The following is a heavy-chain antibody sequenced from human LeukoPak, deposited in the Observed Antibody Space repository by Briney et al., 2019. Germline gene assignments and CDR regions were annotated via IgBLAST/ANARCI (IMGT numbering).Heavy chain of an antibody. D-gene: IGHD3-10*01. Sequence: GGSLRLSCAASGFTFTNYAMNWVRQAPGKGLEWVSAISGSGDSTYYADSVKGRLTISRDNSKNTLYLQMNSLRAEDTALYYCAKDHDYYASGPIWGQGTMVTVSS. CDR1: GFTFTNYA. CDR3: AKDHDYYASGPI. J-gene: IGHJ3*02. CDR2: ISGSGDST. V-gene: IGHV3-23*01.